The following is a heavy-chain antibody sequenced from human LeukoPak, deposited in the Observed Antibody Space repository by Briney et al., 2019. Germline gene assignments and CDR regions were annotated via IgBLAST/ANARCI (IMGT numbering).Heavy chain of an antibody. CDR1: RGTFSSHA. J-gene: IGHJ6*02. V-gene: IGHV1-69*13. CDR3: ARSRIVVVTASPYYYYGMDV. CDR2: IIPIFGTA. Sequence: ASVKVSCKASRGTFSSHAISWVRQAPGQGLEWMGGIIPIFGTANYAQKFQGRVTITADESTSTAYMELSSLRSEDTAVYYCARSRIVVVTASPYYYYGMDVWGQGTTVTVSS. D-gene: IGHD2-21*02.